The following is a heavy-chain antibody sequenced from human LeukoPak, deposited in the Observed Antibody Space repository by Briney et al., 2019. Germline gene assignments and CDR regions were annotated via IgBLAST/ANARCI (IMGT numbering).Heavy chain of an antibody. V-gene: IGHV1-2*02. CDR2: INPNSGGT. Sequence: GASVKVSCKASGYTFTGYYMHWVRQAPGQGLEWMGWINPNSGGTNYAQKFQGRVTMTRDTSISTACMELSRLRSDDTAVYYCARVRYDILTGYWDWFDPWGQGTLVTVSS. CDR1: GYTFTGYY. D-gene: IGHD3-9*01. J-gene: IGHJ5*02. CDR3: ARVRYDILTGYWDWFDP.